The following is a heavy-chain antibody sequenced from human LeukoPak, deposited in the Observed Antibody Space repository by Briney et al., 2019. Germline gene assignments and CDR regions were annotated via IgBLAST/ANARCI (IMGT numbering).Heavy chain of an antibody. CDR3: AREHDFWSGYYYGMVV. Sequence: GGSLRLSCAASGFTFSSYSMNWVRQAPGKGLEWVSSISSSSSYIYYADSVKGRFTISRDNAKNSLYLQMNSLRAEDTAVYYCAREHDFWSGYYYGMVVWGQGTTVTVSS. J-gene: IGHJ6*02. CDR1: GFTFSSYS. D-gene: IGHD3-3*01. CDR2: ISSSSSYI. V-gene: IGHV3-21*01.